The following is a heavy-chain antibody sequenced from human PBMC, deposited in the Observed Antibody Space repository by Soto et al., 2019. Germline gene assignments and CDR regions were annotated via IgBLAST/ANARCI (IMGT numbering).Heavy chain of an antibody. D-gene: IGHD6-13*01. CDR3: ARDLEQQLAKRELDY. CDR1: GFTFSSYA. CDR2: ISYDGSNK. J-gene: IGHJ4*02. Sequence: GGSLRLSCAASGFTFSSYAMHWVRQAPGKGLEWVAVISYDGSNKYYADSVKGRFTISRDNSKNTLYLQMNSLRAEDTAVYYCARDLEQQLAKRELDYWGQGTLVTVSS. V-gene: IGHV3-30-3*01.